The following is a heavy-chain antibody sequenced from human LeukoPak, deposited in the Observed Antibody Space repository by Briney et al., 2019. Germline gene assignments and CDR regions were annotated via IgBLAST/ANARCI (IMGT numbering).Heavy chain of an antibody. Sequence: GGSLRLSCAASGFTFSSYSMNWVRQAPGKGLEWVSSISSSSSYIYYADSVKGRFTISRDNAKNSLYLQMNSLGAEDTAVYYCARDALVVTDIWGQGTMVTVSS. CDR3: ARDALVVTDI. V-gene: IGHV3-21*01. D-gene: IGHD2-2*01. CDR2: ISSSSSYI. CDR1: GFTFSSYS. J-gene: IGHJ3*02.